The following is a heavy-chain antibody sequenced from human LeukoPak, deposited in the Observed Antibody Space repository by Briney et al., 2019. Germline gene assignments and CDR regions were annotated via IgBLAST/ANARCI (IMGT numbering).Heavy chain of an antibody. CDR1: GGSISSGGYS. CDR2: IYYSGST. CDR3: ARDKPHYSSSWGPGAFDV. D-gene: IGHD6-13*01. J-gene: IGHJ3*01. Sequence: SQTLSLTCAVSGGSISSGGYSWSWIRQPPGKGLEWIGYIYYSGSTNYNPSLKSRVTISVDTSKNQFSLKLSSVTAADTAVYYCARDKPHYSSSWGPGAFDVWGQGTMVTVSS. V-gene: IGHV4-30-4*07.